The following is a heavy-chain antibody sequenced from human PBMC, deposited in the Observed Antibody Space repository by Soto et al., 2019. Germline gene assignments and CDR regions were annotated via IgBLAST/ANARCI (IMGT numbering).Heavy chain of an antibody. J-gene: IGHJ3*02. Sequence: ASVKVSCKVSGYSLSELSMHWVRQAPGKGLVWMGGLDPEDGERIYAQKFQGRVTMTEDTSTDTAYMELSSLRSEDTAVYYCATSPRGMAVFDIWGQGTMVTVSS. D-gene: IGHD6-19*01. CDR1: GYSLSELS. CDR3: ATSPRGMAVFDI. V-gene: IGHV1-24*01. CDR2: LDPEDGER.